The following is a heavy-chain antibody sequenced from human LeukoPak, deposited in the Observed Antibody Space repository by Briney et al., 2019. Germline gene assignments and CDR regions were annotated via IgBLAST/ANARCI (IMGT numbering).Heavy chain of an antibody. CDR2: ISGSGGST. Sequence: GGSLRLSCAASGFTFSSYAMSWVRQAPGKGLEWVSAISGSGGSTYYADSVKGRFTISRDNSKNTLYLQMNSLRAEDTAVYYCAKPHEPGTYYYYMDVWGKGTTVTVSS. CDR1: GFTFSSYA. V-gene: IGHV3-23*01. CDR3: AKPHEPGTYYYYMDV. J-gene: IGHJ6*03. D-gene: IGHD1-14*01.